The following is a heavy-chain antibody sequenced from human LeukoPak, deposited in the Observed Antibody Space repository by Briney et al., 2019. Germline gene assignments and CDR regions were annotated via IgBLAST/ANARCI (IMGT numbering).Heavy chain of an antibody. D-gene: IGHD3-9*01. Sequence: SGPTLVNPTQTLTLTCTFSGFSLSTNGVGVGWIRQPPGKALEWLALIYWDDDKRYSPSLKSRLTITKDTSKNQVVLTMTNMDPVDTATYYCAHRNYDILTGYYTHFDYWGQGTLVTVSS. CDR3: AHRNYDILTGYYTHFDY. J-gene: IGHJ4*02. CDR1: GFSLSTNGVG. V-gene: IGHV2-5*02. CDR2: IYWDDDK.